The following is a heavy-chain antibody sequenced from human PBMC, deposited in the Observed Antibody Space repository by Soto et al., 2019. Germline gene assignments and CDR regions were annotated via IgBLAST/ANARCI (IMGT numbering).Heavy chain of an antibody. D-gene: IGHD7-27*01. V-gene: IGHV3-23*01. CDR3: AKDLGRSPSSPPPEV. Sequence: GLSLRLSCAASGCTFSSYAMTWVRQATGRGLQWVSGISASGASTYYADSVRGRFTISRDNPKNTLYLQMKNLRAEDTAVYYCAKDLGRSPSSPPPEVGDQETTVNVFS. J-gene: IGHJ6*02. CDR2: ISASGAST. CDR1: GCTFSSYA.